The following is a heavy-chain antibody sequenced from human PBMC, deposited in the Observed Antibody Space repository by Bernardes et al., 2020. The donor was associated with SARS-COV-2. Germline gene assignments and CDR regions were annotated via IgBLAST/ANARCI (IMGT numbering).Heavy chain of an antibody. CDR2: ISSSSSTI. CDR3: ARDPYIVATKGDY. J-gene: IGHJ4*02. Sequence: GGSLRLSCAASGFTFSSYSMNWVRQAPGKGLEWVSYISSSSSTIYYADSVKGRFTISRDNAKNSLYLQMNSLRAEDTAVYYCARDPYIVATKGDYWGQGTLVTVSS. V-gene: IGHV3-48*04. D-gene: IGHD5-12*01. CDR1: GFTFSSYS.